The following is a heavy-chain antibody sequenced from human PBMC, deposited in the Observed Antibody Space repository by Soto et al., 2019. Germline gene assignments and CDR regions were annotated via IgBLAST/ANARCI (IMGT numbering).Heavy chain of an antibody. Sequence: EVQLLESGGGLVQPGGSLRLSCAASGFTFSSYAMSWVRQAPGKGLEWVSAISGSGGSRYYADSVKGRFTISRDNSNTPLYLQRNSLRAEDTAVYYCATPYVGEADLYYYYYMDVWSKGTTVTVSS. CDR3: ATPYVGEADLYYYYYMDV. J-gene: IGHJ6*03. D-gene: IGHD3-16*01. CDR2: ISGSGGSR. V-gene: IGHV3-23*01. CDR1: GFTFSSYA.